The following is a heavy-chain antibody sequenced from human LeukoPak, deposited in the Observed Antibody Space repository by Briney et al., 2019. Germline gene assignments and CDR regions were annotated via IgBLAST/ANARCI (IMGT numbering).Heavy chain of an antibody. Sequence: PGGSLRLSCAASGFTFSSYAMSWVRQAPGKGLEWVSAISGSGGSTYYADSVKGRFTISRDNSKNTLYLQMNSLRAEDTAVYYCAKSRGHCSSTSCYLYYFDYWGQGTLVTVSS. CDR1: GFTFSSYA. CDR3: AKSRGHCSSTSCYLYYFDY. D-gene: IGHD2-2*01. V-gene: IGHV3-23*01. CDR2: ISGSGGST. J-gene: IGHJ4*02.